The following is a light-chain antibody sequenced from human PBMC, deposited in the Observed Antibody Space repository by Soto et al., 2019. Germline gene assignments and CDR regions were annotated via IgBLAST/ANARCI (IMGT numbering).Light chain of an antibody. V-gene: IGKV3-11*01. CDR1: QSVSSY. CDR2: DAS. CDR3: QRRSNWAYT. Sequence: EIVLTQSPATLSLSPGERATLSCRASQSVSSYLAWYQQKPGQAPRLLIYDASNRATGIPARFSGSGSGKDFTLTISSLEPEDFAVYYCQRRSNWAYTFGQGTKLEIK. J-gene: IGKJ2*01.